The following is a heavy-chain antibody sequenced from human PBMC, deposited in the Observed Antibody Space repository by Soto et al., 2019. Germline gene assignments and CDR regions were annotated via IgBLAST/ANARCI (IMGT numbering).Heavy chain of an antibody. Sequence: PGGSLRLSCAASGFTFSSYWMSWVRQAPGKGLEWVANIKQDGSEKYYVDSVKGRFTISRDNAKNSLYLQMNSLRAEDTAVYYCARNGVAATLYYYYYYGMDVWGQGTTVTVSS. V-gene: IGHV3-7*04. D-gene: IGHD2-15*01. J-gene: IGHJ6*02. CDR2: IKQDGSEK. CDR3: ARNGVAATLYYYYYYGMDV. CDR1: GFTFSSYW.